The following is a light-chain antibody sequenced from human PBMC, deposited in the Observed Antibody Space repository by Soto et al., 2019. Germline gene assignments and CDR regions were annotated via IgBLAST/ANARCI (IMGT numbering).Light chain of an antibody. CDR1: QSVSSNY. Sequence: EVVLTQSPGTLSLSPGERATLSCRASQSVSSNYLAWYQQKSGQAPRLLMYGASSRATGIPDRFSGSGSGTDFTLTITRLEPEHFAVYYCQQYDESPLTFGGGTKVDIK. CDR2: GAS. J-gene: IGKJ4*01. CDR3: QQYDESPLT. V-gene: IGKV3-20*01.